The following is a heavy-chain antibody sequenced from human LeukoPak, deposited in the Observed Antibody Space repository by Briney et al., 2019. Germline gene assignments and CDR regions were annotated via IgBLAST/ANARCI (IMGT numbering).Heavy chain of an antibody. CDR1: GFIFSSYG. CDR2: ISSSSDAM. V-gene: IGHV3-48*01. J-gene: IGHJ4*02. Sequence: GGSLRLSCTASGFIFSSYGINWVRQTPGKGLEWVSYISSSSDAMHYADSVRGRFTISRDNGKNSLYLQMDSLRAEDTAVYYCARAAYASGPDYWGQGTLVTVSS. CDR3: ARAAYASGPDY. D-gene: IGHD3-10*01.